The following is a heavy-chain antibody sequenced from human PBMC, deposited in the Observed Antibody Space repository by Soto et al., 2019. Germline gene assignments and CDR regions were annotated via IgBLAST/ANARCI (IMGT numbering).Heavy chain of an antibody. CDR1: GGSISSGDYY. CDR3: DRGGPGDPHFDY. CDR2: IYYSGST. D-gene: IGHD4-17*01. J-gene: IGHJ4*02. Sequence: QVQLQESGPGLVKPSQTLSLTCTVSGGSISSGDYYWSWIRQPPGKGLEWIGYIYYSGSTYYNPSLKSRVTISAVTSKNQVSLELSTVTAADRAVYYCDRGGPGDPHFDYWGQGTLVTVSS. V-gene: IGHV4-30-4*01.